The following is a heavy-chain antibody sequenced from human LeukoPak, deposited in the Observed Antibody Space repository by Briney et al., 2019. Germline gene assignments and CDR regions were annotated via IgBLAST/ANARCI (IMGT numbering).Heavy chain of an antibody. D-gene: IGHD3-3*01. J-gene: IGHJ4*02. CDR3: AKHYDFWSGQRY. CDR2: ISSSGNTI. Sequence: PGGSLRLSCAASGFILSDYYMSWIRQAPGKGLEWVSYISSSGNTIYYADSVKGRFTISRDNAKNSLYLQMNSLRAEDTAVYYCAKHYDFWSGQRYWGQGTLVTVSS. CDR1: GFILSDYY. V-gene: IGHV3-11*01.